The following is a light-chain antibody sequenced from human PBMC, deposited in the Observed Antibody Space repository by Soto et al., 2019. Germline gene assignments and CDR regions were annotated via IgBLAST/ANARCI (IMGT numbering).Light chain of an antibody. V-gene: IGKV3D-20*01. J-gene: IGKJ1*01. CDR2: DAS. CDR3: QQYGSSPT. Sequence: EDVLTKTPATLSISPAERATLSCGASQSVSSSYLAWYQQKPGLAPRLLIYDASSRATGIPDRFSGSGSGTDFTLTSGRLEPEGFAVYCCQQYGSSPTFGQGTKVDI. CDR1: QSVSSSY.